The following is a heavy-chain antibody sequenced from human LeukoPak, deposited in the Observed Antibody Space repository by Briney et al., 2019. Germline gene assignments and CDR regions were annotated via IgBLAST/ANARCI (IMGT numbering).Heavy chain of an antibody. J-gene: IGHJ4*02. Sequence: GGSLRLYCAASGFTFSSYWMTWVRQAPGRGLEWVANIKQDGSEKYYVDSVKGRFTISRDNAKNSLYLQMNSLRAEDTAVYYCARDSSGAFDHWGQGTLVTVSS. CDR1: GFTFSSYW. V-gene: IGHV3-7*03. CDR3: ARDSSGAFDH. D-gene: IGHD3-10*01. CDR2: IKQDGSEK.